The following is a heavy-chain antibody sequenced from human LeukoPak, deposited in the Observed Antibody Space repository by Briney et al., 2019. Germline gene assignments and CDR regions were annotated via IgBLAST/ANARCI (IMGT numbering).Heavy chain of an antibody. J-gene: IGHJ4*02. CDR2: INWNGGST. V-gene: IGHV3-20*04. CDR3: AKDRMGSPLLWFGELYFDY. Sequence: GGSLRLSCAASGFTFDDYGMSWVRHAPGKGLEWVSGINWNGGSTGYADSVKGRFTISRDNAKNSLYLQMNSLRAEDTAVYYCAKDRMGSPLLWFGELYFDYWGQGTLVTVSS. D-gene: IGHD3-10*01. CDR1: GFTFDDYG.